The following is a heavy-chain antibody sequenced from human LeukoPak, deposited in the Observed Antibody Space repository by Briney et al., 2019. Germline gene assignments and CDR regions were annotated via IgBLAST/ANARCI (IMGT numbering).Heavy chain of an antibody. J-gene: IGHJ4*02. V-gene: IGHV4-34*01. D-gene: IGHD3-22*01. Sequence: SETLSLTCAVYGGSFSGYYWSWIRQPPGKGLEWIGEINHSGSTNYNPSLKSRVTMSVDTSKNQFSLKLSSVTAADTAVYYCARETPTYYYDSSGYYSRGNYFDYWGQGTLVTVSS. CDR3: ARETPTYYYDSSGYYSRGNYFDY. CDR1: GGSFSGYY. CDR2: INHSGST.